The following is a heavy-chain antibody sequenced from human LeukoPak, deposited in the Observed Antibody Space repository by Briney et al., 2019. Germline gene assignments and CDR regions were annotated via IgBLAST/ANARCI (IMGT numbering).Heavy chain of an antibody. CDR1: GGSISSYY. D-gene: IGHD2-2*01. V-gene: IGHV4-4*07. CDR3: AREAVVVPAAMGYYYYYMDV. J-gene: IGHJ6*03. CDR2: IYSSGST. Sequence: SETLSLTCTVSGGSISSYYWSWIRQPAGKGLEWIGRIYSSGSTNYNPSLKSRVTMSVDTSKNQFSLKLSSVTAADTAVYYCAREAVVVPAAMGYYYYYMDVWGKGTTVTVSS.